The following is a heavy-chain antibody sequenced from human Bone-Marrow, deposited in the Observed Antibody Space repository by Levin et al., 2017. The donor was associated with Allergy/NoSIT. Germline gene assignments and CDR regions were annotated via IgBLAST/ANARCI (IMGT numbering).Heavy chain of an antibody. D-gene: IGHD1-26*01. Sequence: RAGGSLRLSCTASGFVFDDYAMHWVRLSPGKGLEWVSGISWSSSVIAYAASVKGRFIISRDNVKNSVDLQMNDLKTEDTAVYYCAKAKTNSGFVVGFDSWGQGTRVIVSP. CDR1: GFVFDDYA. J-gene: IGHJ4*02. CDR2: ISWSSSVI. V-gene: IGHV3-9*01. CDR3: AKAKTNSGFVVGFDS.